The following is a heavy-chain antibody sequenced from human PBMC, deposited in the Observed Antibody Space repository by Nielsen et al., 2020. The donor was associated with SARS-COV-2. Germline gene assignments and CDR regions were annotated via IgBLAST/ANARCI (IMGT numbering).Heavy chain of an antibody. CDR1: GFNFRGYW. V-gene: IGHV3-7*01. D-gene: IGHD3-16*01. CDR3: ARAPTWYGMDV. J-gene: IGHJ6*02. Sequence: GGSLRLSCVVSGFNFRGYWMTWVRQAPGKGLEWVGNIKLDGSEKYYVDSVKGRFTISRDNAKNSLYLQMNSLRAEDTAVYYCARAPTWYGMDVWGQGTTVTVSS. CDR2: IKLDGSEK.